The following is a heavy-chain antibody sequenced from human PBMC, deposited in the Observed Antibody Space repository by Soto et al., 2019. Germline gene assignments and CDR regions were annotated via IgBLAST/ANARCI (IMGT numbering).Heavy chain of an antibody. V-gene: IGHV3-21*01. CDR1: GFTFSSYR. CDR2: ISSSSSYI. CDR3: AREGGELELRSDYYYGMDV. D-gene: IGHD1-7*01. Sequence: EVQLVESGGGLVKPGGSLRLSCAASGFTFSSYRMNWVRQAPGKGLEWVSSISSSSSYIYYADSVKGRFTISRDNAKNSVYLQMNSLRAEDTAVYYCAREGGELELRSDYYYGMDVWGQGATVTVSS. J-gene: IGHJ6*02.